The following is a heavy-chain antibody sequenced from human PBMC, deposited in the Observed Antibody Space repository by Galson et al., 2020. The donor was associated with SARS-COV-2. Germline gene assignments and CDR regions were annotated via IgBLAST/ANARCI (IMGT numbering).Heavy chain of an antibody. J-gene: IGHJ3*02. D-gene: IGHD3-9*01. CDR2: IYYSGST. CDR1: GGSISSGGYY. Sequence: SETLSLTCTVSGGSISSGGYYWSWIRQHPGKGLEWIGYIYYSGSTYYNPSLKSRVTISVDTSKNQFSLKLSSVTAADTAVYYCARYYDILTGYFHAFDIWGQGTMVTVSS. V-gene: IGHV4-31*03. CDR3: ARYYDILTGYFHAFDI.